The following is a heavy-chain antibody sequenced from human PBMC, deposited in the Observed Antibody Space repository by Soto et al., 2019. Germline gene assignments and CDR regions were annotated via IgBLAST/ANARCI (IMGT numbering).Heavy chain of an antibody. Sequence: GGSLRLSCAASGFTFSSYDMHWVRQATGRGLEWVSAIGTAGDTYYPGSVKGRFTISRENAKNSLFLQMNSLRAEDTSLHYCARGGIAVAGTFLFDYWGQGTLVTVSS. J-gene: IGHJ4*02. D-gene: IGHD6-19*01. CDR2: IGTAGDT. CDR3: ARGGIAVAGTFLFDY. CDR1: GFTFSSYD. V-gene: IGHV3-13*01.